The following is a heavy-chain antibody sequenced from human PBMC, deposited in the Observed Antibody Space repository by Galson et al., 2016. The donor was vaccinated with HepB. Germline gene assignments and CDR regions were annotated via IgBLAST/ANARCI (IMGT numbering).Heavy chain of an antibody. Sequence: TLSLTCTVSGASISSIHYYWSWIRQHPGEGLEWIGHIDYSGSTYYNPSLKSGVTISRDTSKSQFFLKLSSVTAADTAVYSCARAARSGYSVFDYWGQGTLVTVSS. V-gene: IGHV4-31*03. D-gene: IGHD3-22*01. J-gene: IGHJ4*02. CDR1: GASISSIHYY. CDR3: ARAARSGYSVFDY. CDR2: IDYSGST.